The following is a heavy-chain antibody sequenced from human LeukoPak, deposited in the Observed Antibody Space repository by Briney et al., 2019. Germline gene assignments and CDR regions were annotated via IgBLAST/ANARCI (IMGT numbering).Heavy chain of an antibody. D-gene: IGHD3-3*01. CDR3: ARLGYDFWGGYSGPFDY. CDR2: IKQDGSEK. CDR1: GFTFSNYW. V-gene: IGHV3-7*01. Sequence: GGSLRLSCAASGFTFSNYWMSWVRQAPGKGLEWVANIKQDGSEKYYVDSVKGRFTISRDNAMNSLYLQMNSLRAEDTAVYYCARLGYDFWGGYSGPFDYWGQGTLVTVSS. J-gene: IGHJ4*02.